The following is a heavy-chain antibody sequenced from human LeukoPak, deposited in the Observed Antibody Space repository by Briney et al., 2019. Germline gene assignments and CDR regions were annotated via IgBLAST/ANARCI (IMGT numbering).Heavy chain of an antibody. CDR2: ISGSGAAT. Sequence: PGGSLRLSCAASEFTGFTFSGSAMSWVRQAPGEGLEWVSAISGSGAATFYADSVKGRFTISRDNSKNTPYLQMNSLKVEDTALYYCAKFSPYGGNSYWGQGTLVTVSS. CDR3: AKFSPYGGNSY. CDR1: EFTGFTFSGSA. D-gene: IGHD4-23*01. V-gene: IGHV3-23*01. J-gene: IGHJ1*01.